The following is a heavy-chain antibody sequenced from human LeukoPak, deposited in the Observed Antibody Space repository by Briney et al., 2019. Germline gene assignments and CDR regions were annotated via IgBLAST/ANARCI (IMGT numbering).Heavy chain of an antibody. CDR2: INPNSDGT. D-gene: IGHD3-9*01. V-gene: IGHV1-2*02. Sequence: ASVKVSCKASGYTFTGYYIHWVRQAPGQGLEWMGWINPNSDGTKYTEKFQGRVTMTRDTSISTAYMEVSRLRSDDTAVYYCARAPPYNILTGYRLFDYWGQGTLVTVSS. CDR1: GYTFTGYY. CDR3: ARAPPYNILTGYRLFDY. J-gene: IGHJ4*02.